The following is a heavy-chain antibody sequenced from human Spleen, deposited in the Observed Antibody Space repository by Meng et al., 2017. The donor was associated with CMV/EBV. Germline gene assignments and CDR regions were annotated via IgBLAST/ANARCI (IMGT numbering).Heavy chain of an antibody. CDR3: ARTRAWQQLINY. J-gene: IGHJ4*02. V-gene: IGHV4-34*01. CDR2: INHSGST. CDR1: GGSFTGYY. Sequence: CAVYGGSFTGYYWNWIRQPPGKGLEWIGEINHSGSTNYNPSLKSRVTISVDTSKNQFSLKLSSVTAADTAVYYCARTRAWQQLINYWGQGTLVTVSS. D-gene: IGHD6-13*01.